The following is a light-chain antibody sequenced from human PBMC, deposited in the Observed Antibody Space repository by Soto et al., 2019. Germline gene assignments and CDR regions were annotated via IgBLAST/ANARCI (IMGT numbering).Light chain of an antibody. CDR1: QSLLHSNGYNY. CDR3: MQSIQLPRT. V-gene: IGKV2-28*01. J-gene: IGKJ1*01. CDR2: LGS. Sequence: DIVMTQSPLSLPVTPGEPASFSCRSSQSLLHSNGYNYLDWYLQKPGQPPQLLIYLGSNRVSGVPDRFSGSGSGTDFTLKISRVEAEDVGVYYCMQSIQLPRTFGQGTKVDIK.